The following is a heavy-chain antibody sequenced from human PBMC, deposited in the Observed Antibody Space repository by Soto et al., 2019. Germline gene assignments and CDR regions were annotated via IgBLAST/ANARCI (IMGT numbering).Heavy chain of an antibody. V-gene: IGHV4-39*01. CDR2: IYYSGST. J-gene: IGHJ5*02. D-gene: IGHD3-3*01. CDR1: GGSISSSSYY. CDR3: ASRRPYPTDYDFWSGYSNWFDP. Sequence: SETLSLTCTVSGGSISSSSYYWGWIRQPPGKGLEWIGSIYYSGSTYYNPSLKSRVTISVDTSKNQFSLKLGSVTAADTAVYYCASRRPYPTDYDFWSGYSNWFDPWGQGTLVTVSS.